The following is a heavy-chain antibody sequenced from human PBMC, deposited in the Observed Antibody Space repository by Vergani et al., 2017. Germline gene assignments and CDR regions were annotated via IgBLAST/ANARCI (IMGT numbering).Heavy chain of an antibody. CDR3: ARSWELLGALDY. D-gene: IGHD1-26*01. Sequence: QVQLQESGPGLVKPSETLSLTCTVSGGSISSYYWSWIRQPPGKGLEWIGYIYYSGSTNYNPSLKSRVTISVDTSKNQFSLKLSSVTAADTAVYYCARSWELLGALDYWGQGTLVTVSS. CDR1: GGSISSYY. J-gene: IGHJ4*02. CDR2: IYYSGST. V-gene: IGHV4-59*01.